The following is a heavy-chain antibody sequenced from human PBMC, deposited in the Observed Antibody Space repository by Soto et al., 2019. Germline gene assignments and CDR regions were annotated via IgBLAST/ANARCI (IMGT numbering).Heavy chain of an antibody. V-gene: IGHV3-33*01. CDR3: ARDRVDGGNCDYDYYYGIDV. Sequence: LRLSCAASGFTFSSYGMHWVRQAPGKGLEWVAVIWYDGSNKYYADSVKGRFTISRDNSKNTLYLQMNSLRAEDTAVYYCARDRVDGGNCDYDYYYGIDVWGQGTTVTVSS. CDR1: GFTFSSYG. CDR2: IWYDGSNK. D-gene: IGHD1-1*01. J-gene: IGHJ6*02.